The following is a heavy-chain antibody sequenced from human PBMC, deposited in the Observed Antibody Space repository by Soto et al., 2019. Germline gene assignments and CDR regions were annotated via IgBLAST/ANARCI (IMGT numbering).Heavy chain of an antibody. Sequence: EVQLLESGGGLVQPGGSLRLSCAASGFTFSSYTMSWVRQAPGKGLEWVSAISGSGGSTYYADSVKGRFTISRDNSKNTLYLQMNSLRAEDTDVYYCEKNIHRGWYRGGFDYWDKGPLVTVSS. CDR3: EKNIHRGWYRGGFDY. J-gene: IGHJ4*02. CDR2: ISGSGGST. V-gene: IGHV3-23*01. CDR1: GFTFSSYT. D-gene: IGHD6-19*01.